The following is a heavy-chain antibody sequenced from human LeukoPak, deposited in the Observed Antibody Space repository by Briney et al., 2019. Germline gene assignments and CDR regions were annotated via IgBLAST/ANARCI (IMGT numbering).Heavy chain of an antibody. CDR1: GYTFTSYG. CDR2: ISAYNGNT. J-gene: IGHJ4*02. D-gene: IGHD3-3*01. Sequence: ASVRVSCKASGYTFTSYGISWVRQAPGQGLEWMGWISAYNGNTNYAQKLQGRVTMTTDTSTSTAYMELRSLRSDDTAVYYCARDRYDFWSGYYPHPYYFDYWGQGTLVTVSA. V-gene: IGHV1-18*01. CDR3: ARDRYDFWSGYYPHPYYFDY.